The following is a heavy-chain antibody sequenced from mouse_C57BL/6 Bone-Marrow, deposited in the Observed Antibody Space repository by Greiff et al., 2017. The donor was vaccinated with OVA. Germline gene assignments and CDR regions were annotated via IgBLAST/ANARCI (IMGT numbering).Heavy chain of an antibody. D-gene: IGHD4-1*01. CDR3: ARLGRDAMDY. CDR1: GYTFTSYG. Sequence: VKLMESGAELARPGASVKLSCKASGYTFTSYGISWVKQRTGQGLEWIGEIYPRSGNTYYNEKFKGKATLTADKSSSTAYMELRSLTSEDSAVYFCARLGRDAMDYWGQGTSVTVSS. J-gene: IGHJ4*01. CDR2: IYPRSGNT. V-gene: IGHV1-81*01.